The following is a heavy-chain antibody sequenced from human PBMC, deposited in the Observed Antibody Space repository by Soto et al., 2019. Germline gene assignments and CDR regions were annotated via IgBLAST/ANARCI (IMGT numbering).Heavy chain of an antibody. J-gene: IGHJ4*02. CDR3: AIGRYGDY. V-gene: IGHV1-18*01. D-gene: IGHD1-1*01. CDR2: ISAHNGNT. CDR1: GYDFTPYG. Sequence: QVHLVQYGAEVKKPGASVKVSCKGSGYDFTPYGITWVRQAPGQGREWMAWISAHNGNTDYAQKLQGRVTVTRDTSTSTAYLELRSLRSDDTAMYYCAIGRYGDYWGQGALVTASS.